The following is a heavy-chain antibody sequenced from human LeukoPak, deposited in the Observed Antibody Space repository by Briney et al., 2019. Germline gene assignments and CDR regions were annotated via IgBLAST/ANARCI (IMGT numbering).Heavy chain of an antibody. CDR1: GGTFSSYA. CDR2: IIPIFGTA. V-gene: IGHV1-69*13. J-gene: IGHJ6*02. CDR3: AREALYCSSTSCYYYYGMDV. Sequence: ASVNVSCTASGGTFSSYAISWVRQAPGQGLEWMGGIIPIFGTANYAQKFQGRVTITADESTSTAYMELSSLRSEDTAVYYCAREALYCSSTSCYYYYGMDVWGQGTTVTVSS. D-gene: IGHD2-2*01.